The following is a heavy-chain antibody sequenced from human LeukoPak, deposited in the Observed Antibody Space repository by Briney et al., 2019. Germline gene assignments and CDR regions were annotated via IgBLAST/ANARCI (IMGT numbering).Heavy chain of an antibody. V-gene: IGHV1-2*02. Sequence: ASVKVSCKASGYTFTDYYVYWVRQAPGQGLEWMGWINPNSGGTNYAQKFQGRVTMTRDTSISTAYMELSRLRSDDTAVYYCARDRYSSSWYRGDYWGQGTLVTVSS. CDR1: GYTFTDYY. D-gene: IGHD6-13*01. CDR3: ARDRYSSSWYRGDY. CDR2: INPNSGGT. J-gene: IGHJ4*02.